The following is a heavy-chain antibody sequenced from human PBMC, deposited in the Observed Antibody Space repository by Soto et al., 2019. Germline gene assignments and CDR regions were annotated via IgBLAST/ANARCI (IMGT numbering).Heavy chain of an antibody. J-gene: IGHJ5*02. D-gene: IGHD3-22*01. CDR3: ARGAYYGPNWFDP. Sequence: SETLSLTYTVSGGSITGFYWSWIRQPLGKGLEWIGYIHYSGSVDYNPSLKSRVTISVDTSKNQFSLKLTSVTAADTAVYYCARGAYYGPNWFDPWGQGTLVT. CDR1: GGSITGFY. CDR2: IHYSGSV. V-gene: IGHV4-59*01.